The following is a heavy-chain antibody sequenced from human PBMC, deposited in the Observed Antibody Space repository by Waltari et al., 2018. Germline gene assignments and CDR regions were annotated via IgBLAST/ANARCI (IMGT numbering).Heavy chain of an antibody. V-gene: IGHV4-39*02. D-gene: IGHD2-2*01. J-gene: IGHJ6*02. CDR1: GGSVSTTSYS. Sequence: QLQLQESGPGLVKPSETLSLTCTVSGGSVSTTSYSWAWVRQSPGKGLEWIGTFYYPGNISYHPSLTSRVTISVDSPQNHLSLRLSSVTAADTAVYYCARLSGYCDDTGCYGHYAMDVWGQGTTVTVSS. CDR2: FYYPGNI. CDR3: ARLSGYCDDTGCYGHYAMDV.